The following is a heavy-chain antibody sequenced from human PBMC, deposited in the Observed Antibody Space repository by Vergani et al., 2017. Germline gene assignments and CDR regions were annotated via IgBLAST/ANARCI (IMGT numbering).Heavy chain of an antibody. CDR1: GFTFSSYS. D-gene: IGHD6-6*01. V-gene: IGHV3-21*01. Sequence: EVQLVESGGGLVKPGGSLRLSCAASGFTFSSYSMNWVRQAPGKGLEWVSSISSSSSYIYYATSVKGRFTISRDNAKNALYLQMNSLRAEDTAVYYCAGARSDIAARLTVDAFDIWGQGTMVTVSS. CDR3: AGARSDIAARLTVDAFDI. J-gene: IGHJ3*02. CDR2: ISSSSSYI.